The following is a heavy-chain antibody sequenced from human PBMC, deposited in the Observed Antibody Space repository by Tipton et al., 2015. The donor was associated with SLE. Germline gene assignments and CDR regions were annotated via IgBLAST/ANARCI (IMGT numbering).Heavy chain of an antibody. CDR1: GGSIISYY. CDR2: IYYSGST. V-gene: IGHV4-59*08. D-gene: IGHD3-10*01. J-gene: IGHJ2*01. Sequence: LRFSCTVSGGSIISYYWSWIRQPPGKGLEWIGHIYYSGSTNTNPSLKSRVTMSLDTSKNRLSLKLKSVTAADTAVYFCATTPRSSSRYFDLWGRGTLVSVSS. CDR3: ATTPRSSSRYFDL.